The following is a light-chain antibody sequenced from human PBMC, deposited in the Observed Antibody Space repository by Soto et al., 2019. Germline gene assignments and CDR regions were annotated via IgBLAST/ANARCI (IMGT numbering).Light chain of an antibody. V-gene: IGLV2-11*01. Sequence: QSALTQPRSVSGSPGQSVTISCTGTSSDVGGYNYVSWYQQHPGQAPKDMIYDVSKRPSGVPDRFSGSKSGNTASLTISGLQAEDEGDYYCCSYAGSHAHYVFGPGTKLTVL. CDR1: SSDVGGYNY. CDR2: DVS. J-gene: IGLJ1*01. CDR3: CSYAGSHAHYV.